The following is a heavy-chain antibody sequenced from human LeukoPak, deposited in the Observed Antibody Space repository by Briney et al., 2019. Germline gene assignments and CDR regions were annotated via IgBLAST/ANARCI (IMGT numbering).Heavy chain of an antibody. CDR1: GGSFSGYS. V-gene: IGHV4-34*01. CDR3: ARDYTYYYESRGYRGWSDP. CDR2: INHSGST. Sequence: SETLSLTCAVYGGSFSGYSWSWIRQPPGKGLEQIGEINHSGSTNYNPSLKSRVTISVDTSKNQFSLKLSSVTAADTAVYYCARDYTYYYESRGYRGWSDPWGQGTLVTVSS. D-gene: IGHD3-22*01. J-gene: IGHJ5*02.